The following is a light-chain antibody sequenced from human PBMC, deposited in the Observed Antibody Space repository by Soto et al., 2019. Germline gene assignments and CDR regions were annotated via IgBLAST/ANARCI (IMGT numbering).Light chain of an antibody. Sequence: EIVLTQSPGTLSLSPGERATLSCRASQSVSSSYLAWYQQKPGQAPRLLIYGASSRATGIPDSFSGSGSGTDFTLTISRLEPEYFAVYYCQQYGSSRTFGPGTKVEIK. J-gene: IGKJ1*01. CDR3: QQYGSSRT. CDR1: QSVSSSY. V-gene: IGKV3-20*01. CDR2: GAS.